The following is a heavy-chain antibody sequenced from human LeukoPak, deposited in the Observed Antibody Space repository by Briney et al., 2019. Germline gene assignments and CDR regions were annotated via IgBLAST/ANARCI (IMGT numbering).Heavy chain of an antibody. Sequence: GGSLRLSCAASGFTVSSNYMSWVRQAPGKGLEWVSVIYSGGSTYYADSVKGRFTISRDNSKNTLYLQMNSLRAEDTAVYYCARGIRGGYYYYYGMDVWGQGTTVTVSS. CDR3: ARGIRGGYYYYYGMDV. J-gene: IGHJ6*02. V-gene: IGHV3-53*01. D-gene: IGHD3-16*01. CDR2: IYSGGST. CDR1: GFTVSSNY.